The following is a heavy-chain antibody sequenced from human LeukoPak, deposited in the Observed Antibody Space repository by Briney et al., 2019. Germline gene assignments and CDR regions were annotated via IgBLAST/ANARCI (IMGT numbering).Heavy chain of an antibody. CDR2: ISWNSGSI. Sequence: GGSLRLSCAASGFTFDDYAMHWVRQAPGKGLEWVSGISWNSGSIGYADSVKGRFTISRDNAKNSLYLQMNSLRAEDTAVYYCARSIYSGYDPLLSYWGQGTLVTVSS. D-gene: IGHD5-12*01. CDR1: GFTFDDYA. CDR3: ARSIYSGYDPLLSY. V-gene: IGHV3-9*01. J-gene: IGHJ4*02.